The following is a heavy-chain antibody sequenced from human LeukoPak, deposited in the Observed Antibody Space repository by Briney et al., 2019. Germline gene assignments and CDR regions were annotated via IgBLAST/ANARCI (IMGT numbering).Heavy chain of an antibody. CDR3: GRDSFETDIDY. J-gene: IGHJ4*02. CDR2: IKEDGSET. V-gene: IGHV3-7*01. CDR1: GFTFSTYW. D-gene: IGHD1-14*01. Sequence: GGSLRLSCAASGFTFSTYWMSWVRQAPGKGLEWVANIKEDGSETYYVDSQRGRFTISRDNVKNSLYLQINSLRVEDTAVYYCGRDSFETDIDYWGQGTLVTVSS.